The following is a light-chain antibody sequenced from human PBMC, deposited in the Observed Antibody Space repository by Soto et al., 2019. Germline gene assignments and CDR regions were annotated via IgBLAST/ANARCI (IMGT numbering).Light chain of an antibody. CDR3: CSYAGGGTFE. Sequence: QSVLTQPASVSGSPGQSITISCTGTSSDVGSYNLVSWYQQSPGKAPKLMIYEDNKRPSGVSDRFSGSKSGNTASLTISGLQAEDEADYYCCSYAGGGTFEFGGGTKVTVL. J-gene: IGLJ2*01. CDR2: EDN. CDR1: SSDVGSYNL. V-gene: IGLV2-23*02.